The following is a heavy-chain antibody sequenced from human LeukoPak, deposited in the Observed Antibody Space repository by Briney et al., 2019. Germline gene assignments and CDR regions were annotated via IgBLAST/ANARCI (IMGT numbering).Heavy chain of an antibody. Sequence: ASVKVSCKASGYTFTSYYMHWVRRPPEQGLEGRGKINPSGGSTSYAQKFQGRVTMTRDTSTSTVYMELSSLRSEDTAVYYCARDRTYSYGYGVTLDYWGQGTLVTVSS. CDR3: ARDRTYSYGYGVTLDY. J-gene: IGHJ4*02. D-gene: IGHD5-18*01. CDR1: GYTFTSYY. V-gene: IGHV1-46*01. CDR2: INPSGGST.